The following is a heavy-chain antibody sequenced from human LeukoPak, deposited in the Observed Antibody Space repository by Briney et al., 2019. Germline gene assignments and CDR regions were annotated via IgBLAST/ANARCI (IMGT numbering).Heavy chain of an antibody. D-gene: IGHD2-2*01. CDR1: GFTFSSYW. J-gene: IGHJ6*02. Sequence: GGSLRLSCAASGFTFSSYWMSWVRQAPGKGLEWVANIKQDGSEKYYVDSVKGRFAISRDNFKNTLYLQMNSLRAEDTAVYYCARDRGTTPKYYYGTDVWGQGTTVAVSS. CDR3: ARDRGTTPKYYYGTDV. V-gene: IGHV3-7*01. CDR2: IKQDGSEK.